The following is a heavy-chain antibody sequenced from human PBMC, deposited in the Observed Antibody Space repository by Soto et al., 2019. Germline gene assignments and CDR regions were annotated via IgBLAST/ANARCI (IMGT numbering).Heavy chain of an antibody. CDR3: XXDGKGEAGAFDI. V-gene: IGHV3-30-3*01. CDR1: AFTFNSYA. J-gene: IGHJ3*02. Sequence: QVQLVESGGGVVQPGRSLRLSCAASAFTFNSYAMHWVRQAPGKGLEWVAVISYDGNNKHYADSVKGRFTISRDNSKNTXYLQMNSLRPEDXXXXXXXXDGKGEAGAFDIWGQGTMVTVSS. D-gene: IGHD1-1*01. CDR2: ISYDGNNK.